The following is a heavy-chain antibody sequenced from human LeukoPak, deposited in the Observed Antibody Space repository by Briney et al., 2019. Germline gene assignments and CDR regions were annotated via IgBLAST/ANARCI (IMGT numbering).Heavy chain of an antibody. D-gene: IGHD2-21*01. CDR3: YTSITDY. CDR1: GFNVNNAW. J-gene: IGHJ4*02. V-gene: IGHV3-15*07. CDR2: IRSKIDGGAT. Sequence: GGSLRLSCAASGFNVNNAWMSWVRQAPGKGLEWVGRIRSKIDGGATDYAAPVKGRFTISRDDSKNTLYLQVNSLKIEDTAMYYCYTSITDYWGQGTLVTVSS.